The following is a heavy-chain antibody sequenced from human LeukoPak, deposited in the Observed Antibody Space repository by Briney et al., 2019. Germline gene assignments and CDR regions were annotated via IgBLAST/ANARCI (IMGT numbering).Heavy chain of an antibody. CDR3: ARGAGLLQTVRLDY. J-gene: IGHJ4*02. D-gene: IGHD4-17*01. CDR1: GYIFTSFD. Sequence: ASVKVSCKASGYIFTSFDINWVRQAPGQGLEWMGWMSPNSDNTGYAQKFQGRITMTRDPSTRTAYMELSSLTSEDTAVYFCARGAGLLQTVRLDYWGQGTLVTVSS. CDR2: MSPNSDNT. V-gene: IGHV1-8*01.